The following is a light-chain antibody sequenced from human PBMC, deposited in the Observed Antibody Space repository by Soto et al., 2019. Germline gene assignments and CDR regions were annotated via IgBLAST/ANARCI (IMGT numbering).Light chain of an antibody. Sequence: QSALTQPASVSGSPGQSITISCTGTSGDVGGYNYVSWYQQHPGKAPKHMIYDVSTRPSRVSNRFSGSKSGNTASLTISGRQAEDEAGYYCSSYTSIITYVVLGGGTKLTVL. CDR3: SSYTSIITYVV. CDR2: DVS. V-gene: IGLV2-14*01. CDR1: SGDVGGYNY. J-gene: IGLJ2*01.